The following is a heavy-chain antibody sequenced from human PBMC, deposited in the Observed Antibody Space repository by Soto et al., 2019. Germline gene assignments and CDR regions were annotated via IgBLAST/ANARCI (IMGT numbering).Heavy chain of an antibody. Sequence: SETLSLTCTVSGGSISSYYWSWIRQPPGKGLEWIGYIYYSGSTNYNPSLKSRVTISVDTSKNQFSLKLSSVTAADTAVYYCARQTRRKGHDFWSGSDYWGQGTLVTVSS. CDR3: ARQTRRKGHDFWSGSDY. J-gene: IGHJ4*02. V-gene: IGHV4-59*01. D-gene: IGHD3-3*01. CDR1: GGSISSYY. CDR2: IYYSGST.